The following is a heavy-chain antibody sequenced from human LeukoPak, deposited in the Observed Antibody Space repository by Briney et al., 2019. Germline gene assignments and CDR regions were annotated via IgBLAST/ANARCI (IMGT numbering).Heavy chain of an antibody. CDR1: GFTFSDYY. CDR3: ARGYYDSSGYYYDEYFDY. D-gene: IGHD3-22*01. Sequence: PGGSLRLSCAASGFTFSDYYMSWIRQAPGKGLEWVSYISSSGSTIYYADSVKGRFTISRDNAKNSLYLQMNSLRAEDTAVYYCARGYYDSSGYYYDEYFDYWGQGTLVTVSS. V-gene: IGHV3-11*01. CDR2: ISSSGSTI. J-gene: IGHJ4*02.